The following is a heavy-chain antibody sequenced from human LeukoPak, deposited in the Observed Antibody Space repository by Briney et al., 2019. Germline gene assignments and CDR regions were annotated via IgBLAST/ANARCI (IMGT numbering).Heavy chain of an antibody. J-gene: IGHJ4*02. CDR1: GGSFSGYY. D-gene: IGHD6-19*01. CDR2: INHSGST. V-gene: IGHV4-34*01. CDR3: ANRGAVAGFDY. Sequence: PSETLSLTCAVYGGSFSGYYWSWIRQPPGKGLEWIGEINHSGSTNYNPSLKSRVTISVDTSKNQFSLKLSSVTAADTAVYYCANRGAVAGFDYWGQGTLVTVSS.